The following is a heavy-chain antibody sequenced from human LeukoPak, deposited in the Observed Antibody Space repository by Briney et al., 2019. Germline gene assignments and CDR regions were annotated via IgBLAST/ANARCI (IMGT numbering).Heavy chain of an antibody. Sequence: PSETLSLTCTVSGGSVYSGSYYWSWVRQAPGKGLEWVSVVYSDDSTYYADSVKGRFSISRDNSNNTLYLQVNSLRAEDTAVYYCAQGYCSSTSCYLDYWGQGILVTVSS. CDR3: AQGYCSSTSCYLDY. D-gene: IGHD2-2*01. J-gene: IGHJ4*02. V-gene: IGHV3-66*01. CDR1: GGSVYSGSYY. CDR2: VYSDDST.